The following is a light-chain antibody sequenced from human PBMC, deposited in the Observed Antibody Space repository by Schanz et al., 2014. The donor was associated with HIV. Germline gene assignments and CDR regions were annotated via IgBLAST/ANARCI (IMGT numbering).Light chain of an antibody. CDR3: QQYGNSPFT. CDR2: ATS. Sequence: EIVMTQSPATLSVSPGERATLSCRASQSVSSDLAWYQQKPGQAPRLLIYATSFRAAGIPDRFGGSGSATDFTLTISRLEPEDFAVYYCQQYGNSPFTFGQGTKVEIK. J-gene: IGKJ2*01. V-gene: IGKV3-20*01. CDR1: QSVSSD.